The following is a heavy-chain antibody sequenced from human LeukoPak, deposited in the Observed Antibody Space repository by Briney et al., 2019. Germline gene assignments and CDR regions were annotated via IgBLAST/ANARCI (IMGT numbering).Heavy chain of an antibody. Sequence: SETLSLTCAVYGGSFTGYYWTWIRQPPGKGLEWIGEIIHTGSTIYNPSLKSRVTISVDRSNNQFSLSLSSVTAADTAVYYCARHDFYGGTYSGWFDPWGQGTLVAVSS. CDR3: ARHDFYGGTYSGWFDP. CDR1: GGSFTGYY. D-gene: IGHD4-23*01. V-gene: IGHV4-34*12. J-gene: IGHJ5*02. CDR2: IIHTGST.